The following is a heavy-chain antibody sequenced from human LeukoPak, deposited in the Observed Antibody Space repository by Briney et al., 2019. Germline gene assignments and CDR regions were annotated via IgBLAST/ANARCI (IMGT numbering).Heavy chain of an antibody. CDR2: ISSISSYI. CDR1: GFTFSSYS. J-gene: IGHJ4*02. V-gene: IGHV3-21*01. CDR3: ARFPWYYYDSSGYYAFDY. D-gene: IGHD3-22*01. Sequence: PGGSLRLSCAASGFTFSSYSMNWVRQAPGKGLEWVSSISSISSYIYYADSVKGRFTISRDNAKNSLYLQMNSLRAEDTAVYYCARFPWYYYDSSGYYAFDYWGQGTLVTVSS.